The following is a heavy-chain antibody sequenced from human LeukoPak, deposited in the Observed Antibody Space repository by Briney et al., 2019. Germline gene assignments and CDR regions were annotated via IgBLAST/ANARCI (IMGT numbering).Heavy chain of an antibody. D-gene: IGHD2-2*01. V-gene: IGHV3-23*01. Sequence: GGSLSLSCAASGFTFSSYAMSWVREAPGEGLEWVSAISGSVGSTYYADSVKGRFTISRDNSKNTPYLQMNSLRAEDTAVYYCAKVVPAAMIGAFDIWGQGTMVTVSS. CDR2: ISGSVGST. CDR1: GFTFSSYA. J-gene: IGHJ3*02. CDR3: AKVVPAAMIGAFDI.